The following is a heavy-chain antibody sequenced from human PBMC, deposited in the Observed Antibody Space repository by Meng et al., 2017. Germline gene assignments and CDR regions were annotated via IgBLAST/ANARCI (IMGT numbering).Heavy chain of an antibody. Sequence: QVQLQQGGPGLLKPSESLSPPCAVYGGSCSGYTWSWIRQPPGKGLEWIGEINHSGSTNYNPSLKSRVTISVDTSKNQFSLKLSSVTAADTAVYYCARGRSGTWPWYFDLWGRGTLVTVSS. CDR2: INHSGST. D-gene: IGHD1-1*01. CDR1: GGSCSGYT. V-gene: IGHV4-34*01. J-gene: IGHJ2*01. CDR3: ARGRSGTWPWYFDL.